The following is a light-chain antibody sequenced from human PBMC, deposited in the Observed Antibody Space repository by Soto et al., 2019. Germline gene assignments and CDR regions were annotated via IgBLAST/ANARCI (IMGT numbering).Light chain of an antibody. CDR3: HHYVGSPWA. CDR2: HAS. CDR1: QSVNIF. J-gene: IGKJ1*01. Sequence: EIVLTQSPGTLSFSPGERATLSCRASQSVNIFLAWFQQKPGQAPRLLIFHASNRATGVPDRFSGSGSGTDFALTIHRLEPEDYGVYYCHHYVGSPWAFGQGTRVEIK. V-gene: IGKV3-20*01.